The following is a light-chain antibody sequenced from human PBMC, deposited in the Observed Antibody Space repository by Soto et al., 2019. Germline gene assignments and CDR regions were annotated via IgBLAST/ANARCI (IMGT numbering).Light chain of an antibody. J-gene: IGLJ3*02. CDR2: RNN. CDR3: AAWDDSLNGLV. CDR1: GSNIGSNY. Sequence: QSVLTQPPSASGTPGQRVTMSCYGSGSNIGSNYVYWYQQLPGTAPRLLIYRNNERPSGVPDRFSGSKSGTSASLAISGLRSEDETDYYCAAWDDSLNGLVFGGGTKLTVX. V-gene: IGLV1-47*01.